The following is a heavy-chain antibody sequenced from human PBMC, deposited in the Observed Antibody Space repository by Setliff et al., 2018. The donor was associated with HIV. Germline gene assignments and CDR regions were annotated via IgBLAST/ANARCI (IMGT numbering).Heavy chain of an antibody. J-gene: IGHJ4*02. CDR3: AKVGSYDILAGYPLYFDH. V-gene: IGHV3-23*01. CDR1: GFTVSSNY. Sequence: PGGSLRLSCAASGFTVSSNYMTWVRQAPGKGLEWVSAISGHGGGTYYADSVEGRFTISRDNSKNTLHLHMDSLRAEDTAVYYCAKVGSYDILAGYPLYFDHWGQGTLVTVSS. CDR2: ISGHGGGT. D-gene: IGHD3-9*01.